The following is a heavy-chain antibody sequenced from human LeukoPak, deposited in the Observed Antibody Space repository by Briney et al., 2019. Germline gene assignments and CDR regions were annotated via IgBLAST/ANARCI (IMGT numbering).Heavy chain of an antibody. V-gene: IGHV1-24*01. CDR1: GYTLTELS. Sequence: ASVKVSCKVSGYTLTELSMHWVRQAPGKGLEWMGGFDPEDGETIYAQKFQGRVTMTEDTSTDTAYMELSSLRSEDTAVYYCATAAAYCGGDRYAPLDYWGQGTLVTVSS. CDR2: FDPEDGET. J-gene: IGHJ4*02. D-gene: IGHD2-21*02. CDR3: ATAAAYCGGDRYAPLDY.